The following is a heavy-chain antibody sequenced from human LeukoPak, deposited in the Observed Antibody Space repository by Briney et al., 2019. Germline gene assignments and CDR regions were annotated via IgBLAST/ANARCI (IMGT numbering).Heavy chain of an antibody. CDR1: GFSFSGHW. CDR2: ISPTGSTT. V-gene: IGHV3-74*01. J-gene: IGHJ4*02. CDR3: ARGPNSNWSGLDF. Sequence: GGSLRLSCTASGFSFSGHWMHWARQLPGKGLVWVSRISPTGSTTSYADSVKGRFTVFRDNAKNTLYLQVNNLRAEDTAVYYCARGPNSNWSGLDFWGQGTLLTVSS. D-gene: IGHD2/OR15-2a*01.